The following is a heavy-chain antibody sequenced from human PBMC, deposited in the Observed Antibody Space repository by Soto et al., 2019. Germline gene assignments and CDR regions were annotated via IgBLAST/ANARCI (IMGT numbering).Heavy chain of an antibody. CDR3: ASSGYCSRSSCRGWLGS. CDR1: GYTFTSYY. Sequence: ASVKVSCKASGYTFTSYYMHWVRQAPGQGLEWMGIINPSGGSTSYAQKFQGRVTMTRDTSTSTVYMELSSLRSEDTAVYYCASSGYCSRSSCRGWLGSWGQRTLVTVSS. CDR2: INPSGGST. V-gene: IGHV1-46*01. D-gene: IGHD2-2*01. J-gene: IGHJ4*02.